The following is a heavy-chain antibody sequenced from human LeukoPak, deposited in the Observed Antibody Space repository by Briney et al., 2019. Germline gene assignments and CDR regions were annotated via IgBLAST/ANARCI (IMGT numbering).Heavy chain of an antibody. CDR2: IYSGGST. D-gene: IGHD6-19*01. J-gene: IGHJ4*02. CDR3: ARVRIAVAGPSFDY. V-gene: IGHV3-53*01. Sequence: GGSLRLSCAASGFTVSSNYMSWVRQAPGKGLEWVSVIYSGGSTYYADSVKGRFTISRDNSKNTLYLQMNSLRAEDTAVYYCARVRIAVAGPSFDYWGQGTLVTVSS. CDR1: GFTVSSNY.